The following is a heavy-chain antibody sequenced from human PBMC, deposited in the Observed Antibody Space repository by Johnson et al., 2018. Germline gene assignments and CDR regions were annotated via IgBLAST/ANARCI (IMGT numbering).Heavy chain of an antibody. CDR3: TRTGTTKNYYYGMDV. Sequence: VQLVESGGGLVKPGRSLRLSCTASGFTFGDYAMSWFRQAPGKGLEWVGFIRSTAYGGTTEYAASVKGRFTISRDDSKSIAYLQMNSLKTEDTAVYYCTRTGTTKNYYYGMDVWGQGTTVTVSS. D-gene: IGHD1-7*01. CDR2: IRSTAYGGTT. V-gene: IGHV3-49*05. J-gene: IGHJ6*02. CDR1: GFTFGDYA.